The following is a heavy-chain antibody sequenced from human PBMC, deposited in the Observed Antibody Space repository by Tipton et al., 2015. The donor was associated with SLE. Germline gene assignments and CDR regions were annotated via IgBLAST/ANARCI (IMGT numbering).Heavy chain of an antibody. Sequence: TLSLTCTVSGGSISRSSYYWGWIRQPPGKGLEWIGSIYYSGSTYYNPSLKSRVTVSVDTSKNQFSLKLSSVTAADTAVYYCARAEGSWDAFDIWGQGTMVTVSS. CDR3: ARAEGSWDAFDI. CDR1: GGSISRSSYY. D-gene: IGHD2-15*01. CDR2: IYYSGST. V-gene: IGHV4-39*07. J-gene: IGHJ3*02.